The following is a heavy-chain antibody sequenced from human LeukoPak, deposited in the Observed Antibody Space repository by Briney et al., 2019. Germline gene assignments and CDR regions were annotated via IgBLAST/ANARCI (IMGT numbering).Heavy chain of an antibody. V-gene: IGHV3-48*03. CDR3: ARVLSDSSGWYHFDY. Sequence: PGGSLRLSCAASGFTFSSYEMNWVRQAPGKGLEWVSYISSSGSTIYYADSVKGRFTISRDNSKNTLSLQMNSLRAEDTAVYYCARVLSDSSGWYHFDYWGQGTLVTVSS. D-gene: IGHD6-19*01. J-gene: IGHJ4*02. CDR2: ISSSGSTI. CDR1: GFTFSSYE.